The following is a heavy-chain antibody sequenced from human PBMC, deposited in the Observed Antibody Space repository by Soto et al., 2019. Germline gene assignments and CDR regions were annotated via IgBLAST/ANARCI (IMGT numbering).Heavy chain of an antibody. D-gene: IGHD3-3*01. CDR3: ARDGHDSGDLDY. J-gene: IGHJ4*02. CDR1: GFTFSSYW. Sequence: EVQLVESGGGLVQPGGSLRLSCAASGFTFSSYWMHWVRQAPGKGLLWVSRLNSDGSDTSYADSVKGRFTISRDNAKNTRYLQMNSLRAEDTAVYYCARDGHDSGDLDYWGQGTLVTVSS. V-gene: IGHV3-74*01. CDR2: LNSDGSDT.